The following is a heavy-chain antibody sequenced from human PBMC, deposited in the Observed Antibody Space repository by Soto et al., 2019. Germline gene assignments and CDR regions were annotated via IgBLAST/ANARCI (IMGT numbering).Heavy chain of an antibody. J-gene: IGHJ3*02. CDR3: VRGGYMHACDI. Sequence: EVQLVESGGGLVQPGGSLRLSCAASGFTFSSYWMYWVRQAPGKGLEWVSHMNNDGSYIIYAQSVKGRFTFSRESDKNTLYLQMNSLRAEDTAVYYCVRGGYMHACDIWGQGTMVTVSS. V-gene: IGHV3-74*01. CDR1: GFTFSSYW. CDR2: MNNDGSYI. D-gene: IGHD6-13*01.